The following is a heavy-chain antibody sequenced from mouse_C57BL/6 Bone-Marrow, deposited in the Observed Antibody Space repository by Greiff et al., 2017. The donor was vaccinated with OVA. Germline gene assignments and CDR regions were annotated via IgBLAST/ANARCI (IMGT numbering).Heavy chain of an antibody. V-gene: IGHV1-59*01. CDR3: ARDYGSSFYFDY. D-gene: IGHD1-1*01. CDR1: GYTFTSYW. Sequence: QVQLQQPGAELVRPGTSVKLSCKASGYTFTSYWMHWVKQRPGQGLEWIGVIDPSDSSTNYNQKFKGKATLTVDTSSSTAYMQLSILTSEDSAVYYGARDYGSSFYFDYWGQGTTRTVSS. CDR2: IDPSDSST. J-gene: IGHJ2*01.